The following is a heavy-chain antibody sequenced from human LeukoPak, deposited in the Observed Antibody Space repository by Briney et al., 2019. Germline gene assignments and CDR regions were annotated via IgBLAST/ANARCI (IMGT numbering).Heavy chain of an antibody. CDR3: ARGQSGYCDY. V-gene: IGHV4-39*07. Sequence: PSETLSLTCTVSGGSINSYYWGWIRQPPGKGLEWIGNIYYSGSTYYNPSLKSRVTISVDTSKNQFFLKVSSVTAADTAVYYCARGQSGYCDYWGQGTLVTVSS. J-gene: IGHJ4*02. D-gene: IGHD3-3*01. CDR2: IYYSGST. CDR1: GGSINSYY.